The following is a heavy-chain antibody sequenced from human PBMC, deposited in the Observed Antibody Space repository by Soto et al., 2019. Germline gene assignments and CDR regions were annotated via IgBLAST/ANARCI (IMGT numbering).Heavy chain of an antibody. CDR3: ARVTYGDYEPLFDY. D-gene: IGHD4-17*01. Sequence: SETLSLTCAVYGGSFSGYYWSWIRQPPGKGLEWIGEIDHSGSTNYNPSLKSRVTISVDTSKNQFSLKLSSVTAADTAVYYCARVTYGDYEPLFDYWGQGTLVTVSS. CDR2: IDHSGST. J-gene: IGHJ4*02. V-gene: IGHV4-34*01. CDR1: GGSFSGYY.